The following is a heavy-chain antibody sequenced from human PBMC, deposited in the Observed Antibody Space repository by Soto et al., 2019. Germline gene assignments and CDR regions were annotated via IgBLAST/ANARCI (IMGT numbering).Heavy chain of an antibody. J-gene: IGHJ6*02. D-gene: IGHD5-18*01. CDR3: ARHLPDVETDGMDV. CDR2: IDPSDSYT. V-gene: IGHV5-10-1*01. Sequence: PGESLKISCKGSGYSFTNYWISWVRQMPGKGLEWMGRIDPSDSYTNYSPSFQGHVTISADKSITTAYLQWSSLKASDTAMYYCARHLPDVETDGMDVWGQGTTVTVSS. CDR1: GYSFTNYW.